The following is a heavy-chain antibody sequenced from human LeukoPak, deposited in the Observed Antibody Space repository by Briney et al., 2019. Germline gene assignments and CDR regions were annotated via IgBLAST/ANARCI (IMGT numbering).Heavy chain of an antibody. Sequence: SETLSLTCTVSGGSISSSSYYWGWIRQPPGKGLEWIGSIYYSGSTYYNPSLKSRVTISVDTSKNQFSLKLSSVTAADTAVYYCAGNYPDYYYMDVWGKGTTVTVSS. CDR2: IYYSGST. J-gene: IGHJ6*03. V-gene: IGHV4-39*07. D-gene: IGHD4-11*01. CDR1: GGSISSSSYY. CDR3: AGNYPDYYYMDV.